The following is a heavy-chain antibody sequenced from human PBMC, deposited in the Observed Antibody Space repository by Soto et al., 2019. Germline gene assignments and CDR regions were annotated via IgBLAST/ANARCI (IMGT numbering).Heavy chain of an antibody. Sequence: SPTLSLTCAISGDSVSSNSAAWNWIRQSPSRGLEWLGRTYYRSKWYNDYAVSVKSRITINPDTSKNQFSLQLNSVTPEDTAVYYCARDWGIWSGYYGYYYYGMDVWGQGTTVTVSS. CDR2: TYYRSKWYN. V-gene: IGHV6-1*01. CDR1: GDSVSSNSAA. CDR3: ARDWGIWSGYYGYYYYGMDV. J-gene: IGHJ6*02. D-gene: IGHD3-3*01.